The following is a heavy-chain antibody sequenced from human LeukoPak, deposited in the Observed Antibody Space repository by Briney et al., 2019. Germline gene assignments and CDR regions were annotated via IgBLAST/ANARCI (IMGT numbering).Heavy chain of an antibody. D-gene: IGHD1-26*01. Sequence: SETLSLTCAVYGGSFSGYYWSWIRQPPGKGLEWIGEINHSGSTNYNPSLKSRVTISVDTSKNQFSLKLSSVTAADTAVYYCVRGVKWELLGYYYYMDVWGKGTTVTISS. CDR2: INHSGST. CDR3: VRGVKWELLGYYYYMDV. V-gene: IGHV4-34*01. J-gene: IGHJ6*03. CDR1: GGSFSGYY.